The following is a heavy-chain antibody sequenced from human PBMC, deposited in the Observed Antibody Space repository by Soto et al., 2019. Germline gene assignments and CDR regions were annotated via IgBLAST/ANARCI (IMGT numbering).Heavy chain of an antibody. CDR3: ARGYSYGDWFDP. CDR2: IYYSGST. Sequence: PSETLSLTCTVSGGSISSSSYYWGWIRQPPGKGLEWIGYIYYSGSTNYNPSLKSRVTISVDTSKNQFSLKLSSVTAADTAVYYCARGYSYGDWFDPWGQGTLVTVSS. J-gene: IGHJ5*02. V-gene: IGHV4-61*05. CDR1: GGSISSSSYY. D-gene: IGHD5-18*01.